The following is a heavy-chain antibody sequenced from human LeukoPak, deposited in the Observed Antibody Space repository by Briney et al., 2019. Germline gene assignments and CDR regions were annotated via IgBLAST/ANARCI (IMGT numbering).Heavy chain of an antibody. CDR3: ARTSIAARRANAFDI. CDR1: GGSISSGGYS. Sequence: SETLSLTCAVFGGSISSGGYSWSWIRQPPGKGLEWIGYIYHSGSTYYNPSLKSRVTISVDRSKNQFSLKLSSVTAADTAVYYCARTSIAARRANAFDIWGQGTMVTVFS. D-gene: IGHD6-6*01. J-gene: IGHJ3*02. V-gene: IGHV4-30-2*01. CDR2: IYHSGST.